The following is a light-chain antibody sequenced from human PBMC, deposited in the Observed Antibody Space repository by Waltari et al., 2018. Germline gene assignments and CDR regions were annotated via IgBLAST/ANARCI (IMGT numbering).Light chain of an antibody. J-gene: IGLJ1*01. V-gene: IGLV2-14*01. CDR2: EVY. Sequence: QSALTQPASVSGSPGQSITISCTGTSSDVGGYNYVSWYQQHPGKAPKLMIYEVYNWPCGVSNRVSGSKSGQPASLTISGLQAEDEADDYCSSRTGSSTLYVFGTGTNVTVL. CDR3: SSRTGSSTLYV. CDR1: SSDVGGYNY.